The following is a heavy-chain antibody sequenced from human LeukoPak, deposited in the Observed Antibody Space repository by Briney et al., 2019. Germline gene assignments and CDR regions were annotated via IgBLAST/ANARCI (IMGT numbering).Heavy chain of an antibody. Sequence: GGSLRLSCAASGFTFSSYAMSCVRQAPGKGLEWVSGISVSGGSTYYADSVKGRFTISRDNSKNTLYLQMNSLRAEDTAVYYCAKYRAMIVVALDYWGQGTLVTVSS. J-gene: IGHJ4*02. D-gene: IGHD3-22*01. CDR2: ISVSGGST. CDR3: AKYRAMIVVALDY. CDR1: GFTFSSYA. V-gene: IGHV3-23*01.